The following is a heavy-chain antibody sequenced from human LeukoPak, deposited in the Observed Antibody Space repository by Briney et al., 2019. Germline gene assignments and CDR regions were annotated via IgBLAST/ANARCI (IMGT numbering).Heavy chain of an antibody. V-gene: IGHV3-30-3*01. D-gene: IGHD2-2*01. CDR3: ARDPPNLVVGYYYYMDV. Sequence: PGGSLRLSCAASGFTFSSYAMHWVRQAPGKGLEWVAVISYDGSNKYYADSVKGRFTISRDNSKNTLYLQMNSLRAEDTAVYYCARDPPNLVVGYYYYMDVWGKGTTVTVSS. CDR1: GFTFSSYA. CDR2: ISYDGSNK. J-gene: IGHJ6*03.